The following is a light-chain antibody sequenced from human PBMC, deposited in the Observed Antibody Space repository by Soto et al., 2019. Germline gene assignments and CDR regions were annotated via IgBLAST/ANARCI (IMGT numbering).Light chain of an antibody. CDR3: QHYVNWPLT. J-gene: IGKJ4*01. CDR1: QGIGDT. CDR2: DTS. Sequence: EIVMTQTPATLSVSPGEGDTLSCRASQGIGDTLAWYQQKPGQTPRLLIYDTSIRATGVPARFSGSRSGAEFTLTISSLQSEDFAVYYCQHYVNWPLTFGGGTKVESK. V-gene: IGKV3-15*01.